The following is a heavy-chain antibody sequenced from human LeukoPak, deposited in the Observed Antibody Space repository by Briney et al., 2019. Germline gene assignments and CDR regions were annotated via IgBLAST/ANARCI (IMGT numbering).Heavy chain of an antibody. D-gene: IGHD6-6*01. Sequence: PGGSLRLSCAASGFTFSSYAMSWVRQAPGKGLEWVSAISGSGGSTYYADSVKGRFTISRDNSKNTLYLQMNSLRAEDTAVYYCARGLNEAARPGTDYYYMDVWGKGTTVTVSS. J-gene: IGHJ6*03. V-gene: IGHV3-23*01. CDR2: ISGSGGST. CDR1: GFTFSSYA. CDR3: ARGLNEAARPGTDYYYMDV.